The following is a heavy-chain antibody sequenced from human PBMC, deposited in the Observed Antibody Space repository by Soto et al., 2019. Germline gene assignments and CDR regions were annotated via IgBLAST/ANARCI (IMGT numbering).Heavy chain of an antibody. Sequence: QVQLVQSGAEVKKPGASVKVSCEASGYSFIDYYIHWVRQAPGQGFEWMGRISPKSGGTNYAQKFEGRVTMTSDTSLNTANMELSSLKSDDTAVYYCARPPGYISDWYYFDLWGQGTRVTVSS. V-gene: IGHV1-2*02. CDR3: ARPPGYISDWYYFDL. D-gene: IGHD3-9*01. J-gene: IGHJ4*02. CDR2: ISPKSGGT. CDR1: GYSFIDYY.